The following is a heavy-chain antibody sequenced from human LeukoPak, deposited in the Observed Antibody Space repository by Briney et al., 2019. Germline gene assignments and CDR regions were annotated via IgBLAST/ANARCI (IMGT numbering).Heavy chain of an antibody. CDR2: ISYDGSNK. J-gene: IGHJ4*02. V-gene: IGHV3-30-3*01. CDR1: GFTFSSYA. D-gene: IGHD5-18*01. Sequence: PGGSLRLSCAASGFTFSSYAIHWVRQAPGKGLEWVAVISYDGSNKYYADSVKGRFTISRDNSKNTLYLQMNSLRAEDTAVYYCARGGGKAMVGNFDYWGQGTLVTVSS. CDR3: ARGGGKAMVGNFDY.